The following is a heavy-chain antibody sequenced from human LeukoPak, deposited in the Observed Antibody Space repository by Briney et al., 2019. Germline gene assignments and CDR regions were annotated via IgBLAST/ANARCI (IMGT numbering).Heavy chain of an antibody. V-gene: IGHV4-59*12. J-gene: IGHJ5*02. CDR3: PRDSTTFGRWFDP. CDR1: GGSISSYY. D-gene: IGHD2-2*01. CDR2: IYYSGST. Sequence: KPSETLSLTCTVSGGSISSYYWSWIRQPPGKGLEWIGYIYYSGSTNYNPSLKSRVTISVDTSRNQFSLKLSSPPAADTAVYCSPRDSTTFGRWFDPSGPGTLVTVSS.